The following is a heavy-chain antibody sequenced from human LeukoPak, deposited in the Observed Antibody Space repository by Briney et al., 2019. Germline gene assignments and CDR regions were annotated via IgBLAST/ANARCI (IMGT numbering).Heavy chain of an antibody. V-gene: IGHV3-53*01. D-gene: IGHD4-17*01. J-gene: IGHJ4*02. Sequence: GGSLRLSCAASGFTLSSNYMSWVRQAPGKGLEWVSVIYSGGSTYYADSVKGRFTISRDNYKNTLYLQMNSLRAEDTAVYYCARDHYGDWERGHDYWGQGSLVTVSS. CDR2: IYSGGST. CDR3: ARDHYGDWERGHDY. CDR1: GFTLSSNY.